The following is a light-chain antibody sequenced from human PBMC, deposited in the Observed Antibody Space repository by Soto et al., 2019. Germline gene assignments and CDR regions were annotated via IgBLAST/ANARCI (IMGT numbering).Light chain of an antibody. J-gene: IGKJ5*01. CDR3: QQYDNRPAIT. V-gene: IGKV1-33*01. Sequence: DIQMTQSPSSLSASVGDRVTITCQASQDISNYLNWYQQKPGKAPKLLIYDASNLQTGVPSRFSGSGSWTDFTFTINNLQPEDVATYYCQQYDNRPAITFGQGTRLDFK. CDR1: QDISNY. CDR2: DAS.